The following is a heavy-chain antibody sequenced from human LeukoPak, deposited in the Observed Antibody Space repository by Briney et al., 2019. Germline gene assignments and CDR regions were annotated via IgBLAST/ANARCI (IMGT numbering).Heavy chain of an antibody. CDR3: AKTDWNDGGAFDI. CDR1: GFTFSNYA. Sequence: GGSLRLSCAASGFTFSNYAMSWVRQAPGKGLKWVSTINNNGADTYYADSVKGRFTISRDNSYNTVSLQMNSLRDEDTGVYYCAKTDWNDGGAFDIWGQGTMVTVSS. V-gene: IGHV3-23*01. D-gene: IGHD1-1*01. J-gene: IGHJ3*02. CDR2: INNNGADT.